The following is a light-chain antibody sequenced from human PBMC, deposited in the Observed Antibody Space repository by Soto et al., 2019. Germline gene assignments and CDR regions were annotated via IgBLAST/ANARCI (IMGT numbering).Light chain of an antibody. J-gene: IGKJ5*01. CDR2: DAS. V-gene: IGKV3D-15*01. Sequence: IVLQQSPVTLSLPPVVRATLSCRASHSVTTYLAWYQQKPGQAPRLLIYDASTSATGIPARFSGSGSGTEFTLTISSLLYEDFAVYYCQQYNNCHPVTFGQGTRLDIK. CDR1: HSVTTY. CDR3: QQYNNCHPVT.